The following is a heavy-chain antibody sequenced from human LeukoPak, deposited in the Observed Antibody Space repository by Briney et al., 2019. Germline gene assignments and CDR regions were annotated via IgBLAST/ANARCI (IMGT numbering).Heavy chain of an antibody. V-gene: IGHV5-51*01. J-gene: IGHJ4*02. CDR1: GYSFTSYW. CDR3: ARTTYYYGSGSCIDY. Sequence: GASLQISFKGSGYSFTSYWIGWVRQMPGKGLEWMGIIYPGDSDTRYSPSFQGQVTISADKSISTAYLQWSSLKASDTAMYYCARTTYYYGSGSCIDYWGQGTLVTVSS. D-gene: IGHD3-10*01. CDR2: IYPGDSDT.